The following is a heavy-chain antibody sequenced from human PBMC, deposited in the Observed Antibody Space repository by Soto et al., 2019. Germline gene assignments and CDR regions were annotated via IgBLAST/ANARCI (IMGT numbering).Heavy chain of an antibody. CDR3: AAEGYYDSSGYYYADAFDI. V-gene: IGHV1-58*02. CDR2: IVVGSGNT. Sequence: QMQLVQSGPEVKKPGTSVKVSCKASGFTFTSSAMQWVRQARGQRLEWIGWIVVGSGNTNYAQKFQERVTITRDMSTSTAYMELSSLRSEDTAVYYCAAEGYYDSSGYYYADAFDIWGQGTMVTVSS. CDR1: GFTFTSSA. D-gene: IGHD3-22*01. J-gene: IGHJ3*02.